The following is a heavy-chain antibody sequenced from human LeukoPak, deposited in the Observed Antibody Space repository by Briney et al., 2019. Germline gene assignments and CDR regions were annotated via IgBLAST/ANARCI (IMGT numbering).Heavy chain of an antibody. D-gene: IGHD6-19*01. CDR2: ISSSGSTI. Sequence: GGSLRLSCAASGFTFSDCYMSWIRQAPGKGLEWVSYISSSGSTIYYADSVKGRFTISRDNAKNSLYLQMNSLRAEDTAVYYCATSGWYGYYYFDYWGQGTLVTVSS. CDR1: GFTFSDCY. J-gene: IGHJ4*02. V-gene: IGHV3-11*04. CDR3: ATSGWYGYYYFDY.